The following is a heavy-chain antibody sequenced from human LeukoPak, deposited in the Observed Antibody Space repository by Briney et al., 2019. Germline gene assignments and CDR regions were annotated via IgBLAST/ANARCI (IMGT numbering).Heavy chain of an antibody. V-gene: IGHV3-23*01. CDR1: GFTLSSYA. J-gene: IGHJ4*02. Sequence: GGSLRLSCAASGFTLSSYAMSWVRQAPGKGLEWVSAISGSGGSTYYADSVKGRFTISRDNSKNTLYLQMNSLRAEDTAVYYCAKDAGPRGYCSSTSCYPFDYWGQGTLVTVSS. CDR2: ISGSGGST. D-gene: IGHD2-2*01. CDR3: AKDAGPRGYCSSTSCYPFDY.